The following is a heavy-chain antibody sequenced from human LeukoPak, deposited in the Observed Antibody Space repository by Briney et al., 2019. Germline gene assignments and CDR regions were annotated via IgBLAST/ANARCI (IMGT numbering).Heavy chain of an antibody. J-gene: IGHJ5*02. D-gene: IGHD2-2*01. Sequence: PGGSLRLSCAASGFTFSNYAMSWIRQPPGKGLEWIGEINHSGSTNYNPSLKSRVTISVDTSKNQFSLKLSSVTAADTAVYYCARGYDRVVPAALPWSGFDPWGQGTLVTVSS. V-gene: IGHV4-34*01. CDR2: INHSGST. CDR3: ARGYDRVVPAALPWSGFDP. CDR1: GFTFSNYA.